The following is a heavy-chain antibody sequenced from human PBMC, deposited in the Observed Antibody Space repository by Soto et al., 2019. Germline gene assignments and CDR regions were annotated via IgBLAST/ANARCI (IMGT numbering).Heavy chain of an antibody. V-gene: IGHV1-18*01. J-gene: IGHJ6*02. CDR1: GYTFTRYG. CDR3: AKNGQPPYYYYGLDV. CDR2: ISGYNGDA. Sequence: GASVKVSCKASGYTFTRYGISWVRQAPGQGLEWMGWISGYNGDANYAQRFQGRVSMTIDTSTTTAYMELRTLTPDDTAVYYCAKNGQPPYYYYGLDVCGQRTTVTVSS. D-gene: IGHD2-8*01.